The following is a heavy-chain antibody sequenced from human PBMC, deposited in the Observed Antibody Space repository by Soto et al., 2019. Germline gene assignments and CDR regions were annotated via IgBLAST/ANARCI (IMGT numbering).Heavy chain of an antibody. D-gene: IGHD6-13*01. J-gene: IGHJ4*02. Sequence: QVQLQQWGAGLLKPSETLSLTCAVYGGSFSGYYWSWIRQPPGKGLEWIGEINHSGSTNYNPSLKTRGTISVDTSKNQLSLKPRSVTAADTAVYYCARVGALGSSSCFDYWGQGTLVTVSS. CDR3: ARVGALGSSSCFDY. CDR1: GGSFSGYY. CDR2: INHSGST. V-gene: IGHV4-34*01.